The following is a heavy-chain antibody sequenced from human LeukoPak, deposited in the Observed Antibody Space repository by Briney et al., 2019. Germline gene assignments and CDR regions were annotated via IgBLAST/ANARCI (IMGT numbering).Heavy chain of an antibody. Sequence: SETLSLTCTVSGGSITRYYWSWIRQPPGKGLEWIGYIYNIGSTNYNPSLKTRVTMSVDTSNNQFSLKLSSVTAADTAVYYCATGVHGIAAAGDYYFDYWGQGTLVTVSS. D-gene: IGHD6-13*01. V-gene: IGHV4-59*03. J-gene: IGHJ4*02. CDR1: GGSITRYY. CDR3: ATGVHGIAAAGDYYFDY. CDR2: IYNIGST.